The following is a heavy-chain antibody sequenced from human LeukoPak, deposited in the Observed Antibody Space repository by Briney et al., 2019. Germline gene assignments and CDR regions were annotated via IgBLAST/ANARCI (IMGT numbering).Heavy chain of an antibody. D-gene: IGHD6-19*01. Sequence: GGSLRLSCVVSGVTFSSYAMSWVRQAPGKGLEWVSVIYSGGSTYFADSVKGRFTISRDNSKNTLYLQMNSLRAEDTAVYYCARVEAVAVYYFDYWGQGTLVTVSS. CDR2: IYSGGST. J-gene: IGHJ4*02. V-gene: IGHV3-66*01. CDR1: GVTFSSYA. CDR3: ARVEAVAVYYFDY.